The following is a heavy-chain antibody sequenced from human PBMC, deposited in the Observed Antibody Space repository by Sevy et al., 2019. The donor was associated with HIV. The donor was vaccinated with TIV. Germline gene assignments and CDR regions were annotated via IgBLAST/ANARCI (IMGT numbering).Heavy chain of an antibody. CDR3: TTVIAARQPLDY. CDR2: IKSKTDGGTT. Sequence: GGCLRLSCAASGFTFSNAWMSWVRQAPGKGLEWVGRIKSKTDGGTTDYAAPVKGRFTISRDDSKNTLYLQMNSLKTDDTAVYYCTTVIAARQPLDYWGQGTLVTVSS. V-gene: IGHV3-15*01. J-gene: IGHJ4*02. CDR1: GFTFSNAW. D-gene: IGHD6-6*01.